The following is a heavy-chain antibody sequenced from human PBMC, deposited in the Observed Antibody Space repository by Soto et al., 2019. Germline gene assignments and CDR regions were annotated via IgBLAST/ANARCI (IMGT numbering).Heavy chain of an antibody. J-gene: IGHJ5*02. CDR2: IYHSGST. D-gene: IGHD3-9*01. CDR1: SGSISSSNW. CDR3: ARGSGTDYDILTGYPSSWFDP. Sequence: SETLSLTCAVSSGSISSSNWWSWVRQPPGKGLEWIGEIYHSGSTNYNPSLKSRVTISVDKSKNQFSLKLSSVTAADTAVYYCARGSGTDYDILTGYPSSWFDPWGQGTLVTVSS. V-gene: IGHV4-4*02.